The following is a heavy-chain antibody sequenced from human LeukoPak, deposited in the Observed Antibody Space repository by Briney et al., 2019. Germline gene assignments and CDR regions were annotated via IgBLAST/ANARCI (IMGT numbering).Heavy chain of an antibody. CDR2: IYHSGTT. V-gene: IGHV4-39*01. Sequence: SETLSLTCTVSGGSISSSSYYWGWIRQPPGKGLEWIGSIYHSGTTYYNPSLKSRVTISVDTSKNQFSLKLSSVTAADTAVYYCARLYNDFWSGYYQSWLDPWGQGTLVTVSS. J-gene: IGHJ5*02. CDR1: GGSISSSSYY. D-gene: IGHD3-3*01. CDR3: ARLYNDFWSGYYQSWLDP.